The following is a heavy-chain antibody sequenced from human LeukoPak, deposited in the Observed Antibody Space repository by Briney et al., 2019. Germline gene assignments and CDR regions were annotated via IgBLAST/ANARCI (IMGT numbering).Heavy chain of an antibody. J-gene: IGHJ4*02. V-gene: IGHV3-21*06. D-gene: IGHD1-14*01. CDR2: IGPTGSDR. CDR1: GLTFSTSG. CDR3: ATETNGRHYDY. Sequence: GGSLRLSCTASGLTFSTSGFNLVRQAPGKGLEWVASIGPTGSDRYHADSIRGRFTISRDNANNFLYLQMNSLRAEDTAVYYCATETNGRHYDYWGQGTLLTVSS.